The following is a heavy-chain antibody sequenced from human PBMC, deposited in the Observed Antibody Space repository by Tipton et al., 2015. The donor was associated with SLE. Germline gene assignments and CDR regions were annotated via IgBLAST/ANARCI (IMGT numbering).Heavy chain of an antibody. D-gene: IGHD2-21*01. CDR2: IYYSGST. V-gene: IGHV4-59*08. CDR3: ARNCAGDCFGAFDV. Sequence: TLSLTCAVYGGPLSICYYSWIRQPPGKGLEWIGYIYYSGSTYYNPSLKSRVTISVDTSKSQLSLKLSSVTAADTAVYYCARNCAGDCFGAFDVWGQGTMVSVSP. CDR1: GGPLSICY. J-gene: IGHJ3*01.